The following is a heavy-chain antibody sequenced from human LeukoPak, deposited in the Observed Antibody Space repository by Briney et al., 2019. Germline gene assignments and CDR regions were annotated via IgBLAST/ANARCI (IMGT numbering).Heavy chain of an antibody. CDR1: GGSISSYY. CDR3: ARGGGGGYYYYYMDV. D-gene: IGHD2-21*01. V-gene: IGHV4-59*01. J-gene: IGHJ6*03. Sequence: SETLSLTCTVSGGSISSYYWSWIRQPPGKGLEWIGYIYYSGSTNYNPSLKSRVTISVDTSKNQFSLKLSSVTAADTAVYYCARGGGGGYYYYYMDVWGKGTTVTVSS. CDR2: IYYSGST.